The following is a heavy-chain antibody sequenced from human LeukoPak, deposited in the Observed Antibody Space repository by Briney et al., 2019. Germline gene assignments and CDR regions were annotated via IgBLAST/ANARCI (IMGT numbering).Heavy chain of an antibody. J-gene: IGHJ3*02. Sequence: ASVKVSCKASGGTFSSYAISWVRQAPGQGLEWMGGIIPIFGTANYAQKFQGRVTITTDESTSTAYMELSSLRSEDTAVYYCARGKAKRWLQLDAFDIWGQGTMVTVSS. CDR3: ARGKAKRWLQLDAFDI. D-gene: IGHD5-24*01. CDR2: IIPIFGTA. CDR1: GGTFSSYA. V-gene: IGHV1-69*05.